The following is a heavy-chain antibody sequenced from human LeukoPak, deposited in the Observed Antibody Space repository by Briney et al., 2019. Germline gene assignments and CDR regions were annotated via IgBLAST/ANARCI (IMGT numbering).Heavy chain of an antibody. Sequence: PGGSLRLSCAGSGFTFSSYAMSWVRQAPGQGLEWVSVISDSGDYTSYADSVRGRFTISRDNSRNTLHLQMISLRPEDTAVYYCAKDTSIGKYCTNGVCSPFDYWGQGTLVTVSS. CDR3: AKDTSIGKYCTNGVCSPFDY. D-gene: IGHD2-8*01. V-gene: IGHV3-23*01. CDR1: GFTFSSYA. CDR2: ISDSGDYT. J-gene: IGHJ4*02.